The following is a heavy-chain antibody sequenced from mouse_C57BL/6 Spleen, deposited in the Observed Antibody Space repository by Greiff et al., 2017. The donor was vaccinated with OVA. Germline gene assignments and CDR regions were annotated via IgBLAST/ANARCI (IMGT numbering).Heavy chain of an antibody. Sequence: EVKVVESGGGLVKPGGSLKLSCAASGFTFSSYAMSWVRQTPEKRLEWVATISDGGSYTYYPDNVKGRFTISRDNAKNNLYLQMSHLKSEDTAMYYCARGGDYDYWYFDVWGTGTTVTVSS. CDR3: ARGGDYDYWYFDV. CDR1: GFTFSSYA. D-gene: IGHD2-4*01. CDR2: ISDGGSYT. V-gene: IGHV5-4*03. J-gene: IGHJ1*03.